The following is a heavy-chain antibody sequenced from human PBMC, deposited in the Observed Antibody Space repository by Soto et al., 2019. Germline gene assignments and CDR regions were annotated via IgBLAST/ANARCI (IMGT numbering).Heavy chain of an antibody. CDR1: GGSISSGGYS. D-gene: IGHD3-16*01. V-gene: IGHV4-30-2*01. CDR2: IYHSGST. Sequence: QLQLQESGSGLVKPSQTLSLTCAVSGGSISSGGYSWSWIRQPPGKGLEWIGYIYHSGSTYYKPSLKSRVTKSEDSAKTQIALKLGSVTVADTASCYCARGPPFYWGQGTLVTLSS. CDR3: ARGPPFY. J-gene: IGHJ4*02.